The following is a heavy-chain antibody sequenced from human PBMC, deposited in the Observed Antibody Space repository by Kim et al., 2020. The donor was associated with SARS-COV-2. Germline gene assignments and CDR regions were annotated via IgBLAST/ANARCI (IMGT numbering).Heavy chain of an antibody. Sequence: LKRRVTLSVETSKNQFSLKLSSVTAADTAVYYCARPTYDILTGYSRAFDIWGQGTMVTVSS. CDR3: ARPTYDILTGYSRAFDI. V-gene: IGHV4-39*01. J-gene: IGHJ3*02. D-gene: IGHD3-9*01.